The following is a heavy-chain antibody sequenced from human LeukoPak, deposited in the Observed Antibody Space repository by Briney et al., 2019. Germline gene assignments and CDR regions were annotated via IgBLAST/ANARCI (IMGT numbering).Heavy chain of an antibody. Sequence: GASVTVSCMASGYSFISYGISWVRQAPGQGLEWMGWISTYNGKTNYAQKLQGRVTMTTDTFTSTAYMELRSLRADDTAVYYCARDGGVITPYYDFWGQGTLVTGSS. V-gene: IGHV1-18*01. CDR2: ISTYNGKT. D-gene: IGHD3-16*02. CDR3: ARDGGVITPYYDF. J-gene: IGHJ4*02. CDR1: GYSFISYG.